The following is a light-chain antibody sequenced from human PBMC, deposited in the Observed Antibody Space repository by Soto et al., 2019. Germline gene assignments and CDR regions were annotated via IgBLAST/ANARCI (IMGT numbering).Light chain of an antibody. CDR2: DDT. Sequence: QSALSQPASVSGSPGQSITISCTGTSSDVGGFEYVSWYQHQPGKAPKLIIYDDTKRPSGVSNRFSGSKSGNTASLTISGIQAEDEGDYYCGSITRSSTSVFGTGTKVT. CDR3: GSITRSSTSV. V-gene: IGLV2-14*01. CDR1: SSDVGGFEY. J-gene: IGLJ1*01.